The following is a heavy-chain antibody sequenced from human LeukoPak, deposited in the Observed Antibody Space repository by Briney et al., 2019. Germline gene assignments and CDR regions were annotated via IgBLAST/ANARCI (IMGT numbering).Heavy chain of an antibody. CDR1: GVSFSGYY. CDR3: AAISYLAFDI. D-gene: IGHD2/OR15-2a*01. CDR2: ISGSGGST. Sequence: ETLSLTCAVYGVSFSGYYWSWVRQAPGKGLEWVSAISGSGGSTYYADSVKGRFTISRDNAKNSLYLQMNSLRAEDTAVYYCAAISYLAFDIWGQGTVVTVSS. J-gene: IGHJ3*02. V-gene: IGHV3-23*01.